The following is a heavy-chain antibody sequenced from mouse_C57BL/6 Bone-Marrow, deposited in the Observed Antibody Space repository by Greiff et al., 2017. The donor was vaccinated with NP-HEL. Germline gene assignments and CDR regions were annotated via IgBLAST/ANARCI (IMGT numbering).Heavy chain of an antibody. Sequence: DVKLVESGGGLVQPGGSLKLSCAASGFTFSDYYMYWVRQTPEKRLEWVAYISNGGGSTYYPDTVKGRFTISRDNAKNTLYLQMSRLKSEDTAMYYWARHKRLRDAMDYWGQGTSVTVSS. V-gene: IGHV5-12*01. J-gene: IGHJ4*01. CDR2: ISNGGGST. CDR3: ARHKRLRDAMDY. D-gene: IGHD2-4*01. CDR1: GFTFSDYY.